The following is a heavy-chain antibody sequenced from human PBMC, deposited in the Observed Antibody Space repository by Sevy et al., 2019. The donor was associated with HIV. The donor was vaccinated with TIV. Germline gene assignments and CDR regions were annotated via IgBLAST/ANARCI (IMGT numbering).Heavy chain of an antibody. V-gene: IGHV3-23*01. CDR2: ISSDDGT. Sequence: GGSLRLSCAASGFTFSSYGMNWVRQAPGKGLEWISVISSDDGTHYADSVKGRFTISRDNSKNTLYLQMNSLRAEDTALYYCAKDHSCRFAKPDYWGQGTLVTVSS. CDR3: AKDHSCRFAKPDY. J-gene: IGHJ4*02. CDR1: GFTFSSYG. D-gene: IGHD2-15*01.